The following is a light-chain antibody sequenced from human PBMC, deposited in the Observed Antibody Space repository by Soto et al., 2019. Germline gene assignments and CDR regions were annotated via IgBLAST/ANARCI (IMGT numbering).Light chain of an antibody. CDR1: SSDVGDYYY. Sequence: TEPASVSGSPGQSITISCTGTSSDVGDYYYVSWYQHHPGKPPKLVIYGVSNRPSGVSSRFSASKSGNTASLTISGLQADDEAEYYCSSYTSSSTLVFGGGTK. V-gene: IGLV2-14*01. CDR2: GVS. J-gene: IGLJ3*02. CDR3: SSYTSSSTLV.